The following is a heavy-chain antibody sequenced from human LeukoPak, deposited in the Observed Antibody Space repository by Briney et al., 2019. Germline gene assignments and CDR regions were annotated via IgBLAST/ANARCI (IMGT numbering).Heavy chain of an antibody. CDR1: GGSISSYY. V-gene: IGHV4-59*01. CDR2: IYYSGST. CDR3: ARGPTKRYRSGGSCYSGYYYYGMDV. J-gene: IGHJ6*02. Sequence: SETLSLTCTVSGGSISSYYWSWIRQPPGKGLEWIGYIYYSGSTNYNPSLKSRVTISVDTSKNQFSLKLSSVTAADTAVYYCARGPTKRYRSGGSCYSGYYYYGMDVWGQGTTVTVSS. D-gene: IGHD2-15*01.